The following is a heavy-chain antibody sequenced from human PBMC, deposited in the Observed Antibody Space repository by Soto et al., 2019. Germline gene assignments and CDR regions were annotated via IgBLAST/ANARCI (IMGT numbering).Heavy chain of an antibody. V-gene: IGHV1-69*12. CDR1: GGTVSSYA. CDR3: ARVGYYSDSSGYYYYFDY. J-gene: IGHJ4*02. CDR2: IITIFGTA. Sequence: QVQLVQSGAEVKKPGSSVKVSCKASGGTVSSYAISWVRQAPGQGLEWMGGIITIFGTANYAQKFQGRVTITAEESTSTAYMELSSLRSEDTAVYYCARVGYYSDSSGYYYYFDYWGQGTLVTVSS. D-gene: IGHD3-22*01.